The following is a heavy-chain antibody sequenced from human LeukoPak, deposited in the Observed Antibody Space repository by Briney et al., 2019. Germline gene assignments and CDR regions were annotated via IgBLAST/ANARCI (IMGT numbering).Heavy chain of an antibody. D-gene: IGHD3-10*01. CDR1: GFTFSSHW. CDR2: IGEDGTSR. CDR3: ARDIVIGSGTYLD. J-gene: IGHJ4*02. V-gene: IGHV3-74*01. Sequence: GGSLRLSCAASGFTFSSHWMHWVRQAPGKGLVWVSRIGEDGTSRNYADFVKGRFTISRDNAKSTLYLQMNSLRAEDTAVYYCARDIVIGSGTYLDWGQGTLVTVSS.